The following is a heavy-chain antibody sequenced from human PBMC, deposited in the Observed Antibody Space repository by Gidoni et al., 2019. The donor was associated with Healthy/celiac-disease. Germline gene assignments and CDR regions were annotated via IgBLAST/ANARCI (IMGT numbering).Heavy chain of an antibody. CDR1: GFPFSSYW. Sequence: EVQLVESGGGLVQPGGSLRLSCAASGFPFSSYWMSWVRQAPGKGLEWVANIKQDGSEKYYVDSVKGRVTISRDNAKNSLYLQMNSLRAEDTAVYYCARAIRNTVVISSGVLDYWGQGTLVTVSS. CDR3: ARAIRNTVVISSGVLDY. J-gene: IGHJ4*02. V-gene: IGHV3-7*01. D-gene: IGHD2-15*01. CDR2: IKQDGSEK.